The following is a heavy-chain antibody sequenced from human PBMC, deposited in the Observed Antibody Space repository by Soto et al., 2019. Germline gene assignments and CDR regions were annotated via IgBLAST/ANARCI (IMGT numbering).Heavy chain of an antibody. J-gene: IGHJ4*02. D-gene: IGHD2-21*02. Sequence: QVQLIQSGPQMMQPGASVRVSCKASGFTALSFVFHGVRQAPGQGPEWLGWINAGVYGNIYSHRFRDKATITRDTSTSTVYWEVNALTAEDMAVYYFAREVKVVTSFDYWGQGSLVTVSS. CDR1: GFTALSFV. CDR2: INAGVYGN. V-gene: IGHV1-3*01. CDR3: AREVKVVTSFDY.